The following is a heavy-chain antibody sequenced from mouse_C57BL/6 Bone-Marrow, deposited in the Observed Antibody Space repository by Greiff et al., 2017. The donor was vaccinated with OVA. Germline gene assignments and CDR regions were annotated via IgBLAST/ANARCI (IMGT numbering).Heavy chain of an antibody. CDR3: ARGGTDY. D-gene: IGHD4-1*01. Sequence: LQQSGAELVRPGASVKMSCKASGYTFTSYNMHWVQQTPRQGLEWIGAIYPGNGDTSYNQKFKGKATLTVDKSSSTAYMQLSSLTSEDSAVYFCARGGTDYWGQGTTLTVSS. V-gene: IGHV1-12*01. J-gene: IGHJ2*01. CDR1: GYTFTSYN. CDR2: IYPGNGDT.